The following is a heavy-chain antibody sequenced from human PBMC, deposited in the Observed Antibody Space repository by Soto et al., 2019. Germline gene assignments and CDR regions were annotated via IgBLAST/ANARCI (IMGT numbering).Heavy chain of an antibody. Sequence: QVHLVESGGGLVKPGGSLRLSCAASGFNFSDYYMSWIRQAPGKGLEWLSYSSDSGTFTRYADSVKGRFSISRDNAKNSLDLQINSLRGEDTAIYYCARSGDNYNLLDYWGQGTPVTVSS. CDR3: ARSGDNYNLLDY. D-gene: IGHD1-1*01. CDR1: GFNFSDYY. J-gene: IGHJ4*02. CDR2: SSDSGTFT. V-gene: IGHV3-11*06.